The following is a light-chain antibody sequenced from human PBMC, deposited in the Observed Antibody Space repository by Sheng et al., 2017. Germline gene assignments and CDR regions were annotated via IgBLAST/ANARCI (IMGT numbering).Light chain of an antibody. Sequence: ETVLTQSPATLSLSPGERATLSCRASQSVSRYVAWYQQKPGQSPRLLIYDASTRATGIPSRFSGSGSGTDFTLTISSLEPEDFAVYYYQHRITWPLSFGGGTKVEI. CDR2: DAS. V-gene: IGKV3-11*01. J-gene: IGKJ4*01. CDR1: QSVSRY. CDR3: QHRITWPLS.